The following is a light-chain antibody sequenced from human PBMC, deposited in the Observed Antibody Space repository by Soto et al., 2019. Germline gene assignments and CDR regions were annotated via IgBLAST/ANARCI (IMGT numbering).Light chain of an antibody. CDR3: QQRSNWPRFT. J-gene: IGKJ3*01. CDR2: DVS. Sequence: EIVLTQSPATLSLSPGERATLSCRASQSVSSYLAWYQQKPGQAPRLLIYDVSNRATGIPARFSGSGSGTDFTLTIISLEPEDFAVYYCQQRSNWPRFTFGPGTKVDIK. CDR1: QSVSSY. V-gene: IGKV3-11*01.